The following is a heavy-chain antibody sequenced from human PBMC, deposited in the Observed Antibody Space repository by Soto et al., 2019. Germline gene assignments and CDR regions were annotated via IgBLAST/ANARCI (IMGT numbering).Heavy chain of an antibody. CDR3: ARWFRQDIVVVVAATPAFFDY. V-gene: IGHV4-34*01. Sequence: SETLSLTCAVYGGSFSGYYWSWIRQPPGKGLEWIGEINHSGSTNYNPSLKSRVTISVDTSKNQFSLKLCSVTAADTAVYYCARWFRQDIVVVVAATPAFFDYWGQGTLVTVSS. CDR1: GGSFSGYY. D-gene: IGHD2-15*01. CDR2: INHSGST. J-gene: IGHJ4*02.